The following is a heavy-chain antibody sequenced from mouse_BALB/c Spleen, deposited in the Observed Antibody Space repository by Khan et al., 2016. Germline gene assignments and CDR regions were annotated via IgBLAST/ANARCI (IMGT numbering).Heavy chain of an antibody. J-gene: IGHJ2*01. V-gene: IGHV1-5*01. CDR1: GYTFISYW. CDR3: TRGRYDYLDY. CDR2: IYPGNSNT. Sequence: VQLQQPGTVLARPGASVKMSCKASGYTFISYWMHWVKQRPGQGLEWIGAIYPGNSNTSYNQKFKGKAKLTAVKSTSTAYMDLSSLTNEDSAVYYCTRGRYDYLDYWGQGTTLTVSS. D-gene: IGHD2-3*01.